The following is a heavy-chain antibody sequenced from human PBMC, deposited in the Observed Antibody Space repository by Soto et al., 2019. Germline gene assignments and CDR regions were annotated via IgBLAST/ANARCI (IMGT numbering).Heavy chain of an antibody. CDR2: IKSKTDGGTT. V-gene: IGHV3-15*07. J-gene: IGHJ6*02. CDR3: TTDPAAAGTEYYYYYGMDV. D-gene: IGHD6-13*01. Sequence: PGGSLRLSCAASGFTFSNAWMNWVRQAPGKGLEWVGRIKSKTDGGTTDYAAPVKGRFTISRDDSKNTLYLQMNSLKTEDTAVYYCTTDPAAAGTEYYYYYGMDVWGQRTTVTVSS. CDR1: GFTFSNAW.